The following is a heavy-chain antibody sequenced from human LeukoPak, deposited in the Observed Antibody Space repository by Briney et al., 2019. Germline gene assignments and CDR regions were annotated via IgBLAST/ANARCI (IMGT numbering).Heavy chain of an antibody. Sequence: QAGGSLRLSWAASGFTFSSSAMHWVRQAPGKGLEWVAVILYDESNKYYADSVKGRFTISRDNAKNSLYLQMNSLRAEDTAVYYCARDGNYYDSSGYYYAFDYWGQGTLVTVSS. V-gene: IGHV3-30*04. D-gene: IGHD3-22*01. CDR3: ARDGNYYDSSGYYYAFDY. CDR1: GFTFSSSA. J-gene: IGHJ4*02. CDR2: ILYDESNK.